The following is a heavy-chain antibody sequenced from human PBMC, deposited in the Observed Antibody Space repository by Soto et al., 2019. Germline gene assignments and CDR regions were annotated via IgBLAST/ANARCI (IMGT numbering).Heavy chain of an antibody. Sequence: PSETLSLTCVVSGDSISNNYWWTWVRQPPGRGLEWIGEIFHSGSTNYNPPLKSRVNISLDKSKNRFSLILRSVTAADTAVYYCARGDFWSGLDYWGQGILVTVS. CDR1: GDSISNNYW. CDR3: ARGDFWSGLDY. CDR2: IFHSGST. J-gene: IGHJ4*02. V-gene: IGHV4-4*02. D-gene: IGHD3-3*01.